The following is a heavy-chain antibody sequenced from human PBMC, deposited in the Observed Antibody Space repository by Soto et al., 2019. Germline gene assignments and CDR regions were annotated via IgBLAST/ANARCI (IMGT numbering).Heavy chain of an antibody. Sequence: GASVKVSCKASGYTFTSYGISWVRQAPGQGLEWMGWISAYNGNTNYAQKLQGRVTMTTDTSTSTAYMELRSLRSDDTAVYYCARRVAGGYYYYYGMDVWGQGTTVTVS. CDR3: ARRVAGGYYYYYGMDV. D-gene: IGHD6-19*01. CDR1: GYTFTSYG. CDR2: ISAYNGNT. V-gene: IGHV1-18*01. J-gene: IGHJ6*02.